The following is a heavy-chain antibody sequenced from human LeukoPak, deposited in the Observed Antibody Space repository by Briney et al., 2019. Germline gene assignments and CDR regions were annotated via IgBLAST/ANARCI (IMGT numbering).Heavy chain of an antibody. CDR1: GYTFTSYG. CDR3: ARMSYYYDSSGYYYRGSFDYFDY. D-gene: IGHD3-22*01. Sequence: ASVKVSCKASGYTFTSYGIRWVRQAPGQGLEWLGWISAYNGNTNYAQKLQGRVTMTTDTSTSTAYMELRSLRSDDTAVYYCARMSYYYDSSGYYYRGSFDYFDYWGQGTLVTVSS. V-gene: IGHV1-18*01. CDR2: ISAYNGNT. J-gene: IGHJ4*02.